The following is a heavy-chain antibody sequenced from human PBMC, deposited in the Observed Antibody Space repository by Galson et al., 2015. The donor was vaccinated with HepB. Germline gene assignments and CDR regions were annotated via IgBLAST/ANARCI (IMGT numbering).Heavy chain of an antibody. V-gene: IGHV3-30-3*01. Sequence: SLRLSCAASGFTFSSYAMHWVRQAPGKGLEWVAVISYDGSNKYYADSVKGRFTISRDNSKNTLYLQMNSLRAEDTAVYYCARDSHPNYYYYYGMDVWGQGTTVTVSS. J-gene: IGHJ6*02. CDR3: ARDSHPNYYYYYGMDV. CDR1: GFTFSSYA. CDR2: ISYDGSNK.